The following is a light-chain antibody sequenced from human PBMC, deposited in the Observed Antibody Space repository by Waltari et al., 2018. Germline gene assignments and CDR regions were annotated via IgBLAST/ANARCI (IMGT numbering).Light chain of an antibody. CDR3: MQATHWPWT. J-gene: IGKJ1*01. Sequence: DVVMTQSPLSLPVTIGQPDPIPCRSSQSLVHSEGVTYLKLFQQRPGQSPRRLLYRVSDRDSGVPDRFSGSGSGTDFTLKISRVEAEDVGLYYCMQATHWPWTFGQGTEVEIK. V-gene: IGKV2-30*02. CDR2: RVS. CDR1: QSLVHSEGVTY.